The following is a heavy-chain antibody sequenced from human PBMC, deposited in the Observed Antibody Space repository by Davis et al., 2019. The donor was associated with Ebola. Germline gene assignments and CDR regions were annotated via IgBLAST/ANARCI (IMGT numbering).Heavy chain of an antibody. CDR1: GGSISSYY. CDR3: ARAFFGSSTSWEGWFDP. J-gene: IGHJ5*02. CDR2: IYYSGST. V-gene: IGHV4-59*12. Sequence: SETLSLTCTVSGGSISSYYWSWIRQLPGKGLEWIGYIYYSGSTYYNPSLKSRVTISVDTSKNQFSLKLSSVTAADTAVYYCARAFFGSSTSWEGWFDPWGQGTLVTVSS. D-gene: IGHD2-2*01.